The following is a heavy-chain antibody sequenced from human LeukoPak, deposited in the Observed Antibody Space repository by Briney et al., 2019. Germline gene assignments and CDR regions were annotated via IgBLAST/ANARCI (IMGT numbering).Heavy chain of an antibody. CDR1: GGSISSGGYS. D-gene: IGHD4-17*01. V-gene: IGHV4-30-2*01. J-gene: IGHJ4*02. CDR3: ARGTYGDSNLFDY. CDR2: IYHSGST. Sequence: SQTLSLTCAVSGGSISSGGYSWSWIRQPPGKGLEWIGYIYHSGSTYYNPSLKSRVTISEDRSKNQFSLKLSSVTAADTAVYYCARGTYGDSNLFDYWGQGTLVTVSS.